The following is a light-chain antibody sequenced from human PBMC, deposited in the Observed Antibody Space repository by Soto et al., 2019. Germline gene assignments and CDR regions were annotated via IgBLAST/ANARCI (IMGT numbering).Light chain of an antibody. Sequence: DIQMTQSPSSLSASVGDRVTISCRASRSISNYLNWYQQKPGKAPKLLIYAASSLQSGVPSRFSGSGSGTDFTLTISSLQPEDFATYYCQQSHSTPLTFGGGTRWISN. CDR3: QQSHSTPLT. V-gene: IGKV1-39*01. J-gene: IGKJ4*01. CDR2: AAS. CDR1: RSISNY.